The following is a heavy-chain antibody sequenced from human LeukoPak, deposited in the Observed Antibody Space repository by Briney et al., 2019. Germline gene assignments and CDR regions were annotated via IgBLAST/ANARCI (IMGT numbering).Heavy chain of an antibody. D-gene: IGHD4-17*01. CDR3: ARAFPYGSWFDP. Sequence: PSETLSLTCVVSGGSISSGDYSWSWIRQPPGKGLEWIGYISYSGSTYFDPSLKSRVTISVDRSKNQFSLKLTSVTAADTAVYYCARAFPYGSWFDPWGQGTLATVSS. J-gene: IGHJ5*02. CDR1: GGSISSGDYS. CDR2: ISYSGST. V-gene: IGHV4-30-2*01.